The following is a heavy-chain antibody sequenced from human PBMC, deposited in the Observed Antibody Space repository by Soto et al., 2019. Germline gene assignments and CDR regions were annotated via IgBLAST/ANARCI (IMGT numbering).Heavy chain of an antibody. CDR2: IYSGGST. J-gene: IGHJ4*02. D-gene: IGHD1-26*01. CDR1: GFSVSTNY. CDR3: ARGSGSLYYFDF. V-gene: IGHV3-53*01. Sequence: GGSLRLSCAASGFSVSTNYMTWVRQAPGKGLEWVSVIYSGGSTYYADSVKGRFTTSRDNSKNTLHLQMNSLRAEDTAVYYCARGSGSLYYFDFWGRGTLVTVS.